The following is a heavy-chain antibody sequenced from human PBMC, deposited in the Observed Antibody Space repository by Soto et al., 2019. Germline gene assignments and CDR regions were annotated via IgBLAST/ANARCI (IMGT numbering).Heavy chain of an antibody. D-gene: IGHD2-2*01. CDR3: AREVGDIVVVPAAQIAAAGPGLYGMDV. CDR1: GGSISSYD. V-gene: IGHV4-59*01. CDR2: IYYSGST. Sequence: SETMSLTCTVSGGSISSYDLSWIRQPPGKGLEWIGYIYYSGSTNYNPSLKSRVTISVDTSKNQFSLKLSSVTAADTAVYYCAREVGDIVVVPAAQIAAAGPGLYGMDVWGQGTTVTVSS. J-gene: IGHJ6*02.